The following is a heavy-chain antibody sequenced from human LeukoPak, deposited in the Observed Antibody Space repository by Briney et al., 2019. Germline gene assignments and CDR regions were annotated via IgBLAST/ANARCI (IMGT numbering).Heavy chain of an antibody. Sequence: SETLSLTCTVSGGSISSYYWSWIRQPPGKGLEWIGYIYYSGSTNYNPSPKSRVTISVDTSKNQFSLKLSSVTAADTAVYYCARSIVDRITIFGVVIPQSFDYWGQGTLVTVSS. CDR3: ARSIVDRITIFGVVIPQSFDY. CDR2: IYYSGST. D-gene: IGHD3-3*01. V-gene: IGHV4-59*08. J-gene: IGHJ4*02. CDR1: GGSISSYY.